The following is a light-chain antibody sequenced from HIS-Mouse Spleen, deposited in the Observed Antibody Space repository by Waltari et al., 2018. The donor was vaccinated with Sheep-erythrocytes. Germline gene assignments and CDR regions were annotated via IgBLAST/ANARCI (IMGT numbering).Light chain of an antibody. CDR2: EDS. Sequence: SYELTQPPSVSVSPGQTARITCSGDALPQNKSSWYQQKSGQAPVLVIYEDSKRPSGIPERFSGSSSGTMATLTISGAQVEDDADYYCYSTDSSGNHWVFGGGTKLTVL. J-gene: IGLJ3*02. CDR3: YSTDSSGNHWV. V-gene: IGLV3-10*01. CDR1: ALPQNK.